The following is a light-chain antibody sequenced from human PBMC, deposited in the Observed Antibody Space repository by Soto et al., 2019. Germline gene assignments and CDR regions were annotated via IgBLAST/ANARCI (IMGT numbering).Light chain of an antibody. J-gene: IGKJ4*01. V-gene: IGKV3D-15*01. CDR3: QQYDDWLRLT. Sequence: EKVMTQSPATLSVSPGERATLSCRASQSVNIYLAWYQQKPGQAPRLLIFGASYRATGIPARFSGSGSGTEFNLTISSLQSEDFAVYFCQQYDDWLRLTFGGGTKVEIK. CDR2: GAS. CDR1: QSVNIY.